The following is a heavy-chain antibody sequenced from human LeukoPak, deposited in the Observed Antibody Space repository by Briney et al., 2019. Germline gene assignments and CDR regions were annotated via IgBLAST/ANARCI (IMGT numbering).Heavy chain of an antibody. J-gene: IGHJ3*02. CDR2: IYSGGST. CDR3: ARESTHYNRALFFDI. CDR1: GFTLDDSG. V-gene: IGHV3-66*01. D-gene: IGHD3-9*01. Sequence: GGSLRLSCAASGFTLDDSGMSWVRQAPGKGLEWVSLIYSGGSTYYADSVKGRFTISRDNSKNTLYLQMNSLRAEDTAVYYCARESTHYNRALFFDIWGQGTMVTVSS.